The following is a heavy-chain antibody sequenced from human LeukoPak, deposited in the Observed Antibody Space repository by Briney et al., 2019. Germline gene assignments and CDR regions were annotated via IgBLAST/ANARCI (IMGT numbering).Heavy chain of an antibody. Sequence: ASVKVSCKASGYTFTSYGISWVRQAPGQGLEWMGIINPSGGSTSYAQKFQGRVTMTRDMSTSTVYMELSSLRSEDTAVYYCARSRPPYYSSSWYGGVWFDPWGQGTLVTVSS. CDR1: GYTFTSYG. CDR3: ARSRPPYYSSSWYGGVWFDP. V-gene: IGHV1-46*01. CDR2: INPSGGST. D-gene: IGHD6-13*01. J-gene: IGHJ5*02.